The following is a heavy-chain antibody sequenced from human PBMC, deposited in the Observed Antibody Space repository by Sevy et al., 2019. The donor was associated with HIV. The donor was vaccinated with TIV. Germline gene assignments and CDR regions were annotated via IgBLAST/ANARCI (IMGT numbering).Heavy chain of an antibody. CDR1: GYTVTGYY. J-gene: IGHJ4*02. CDR3: SRDRRYSSSWEGDY. CDR2: SNPNSGGT. Sequence: ASVKVSCKASGYTVTGYYMHWVRQAPGQGLEWMGWSNPNSGGTNYAQKFQGRVTMTRDTSISTAYMELSRLRSDDTAVYYWSRDRRYSSSWEGDYWGQGTLVTVSS. V-gene: IGHV1-2*02. D-gene: IGHD6-13*01.